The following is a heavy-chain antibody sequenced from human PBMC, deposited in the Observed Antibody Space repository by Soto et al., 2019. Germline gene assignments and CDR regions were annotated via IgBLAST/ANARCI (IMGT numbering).Heavy chain of an antibody. Sequence: SGTLSLTCTVSGDSISMADYYWRGIRQTPGRGLEWIGHIFYSGTTYYNPSLKSRLTISVDTSRNHFSLRLTSVTAADTAVYYCARDLWVEPELYYYGMDVWGQGTTVTVSS. D-gene: IGHD1-1*01. CDR2: IFYSGTT. J-gene: IGHJ6*02. CDR1: GDSISMADYY. V-gene: IGHV4-30-4*01. CDR3: ARDLWVEPELYYYGMDV.